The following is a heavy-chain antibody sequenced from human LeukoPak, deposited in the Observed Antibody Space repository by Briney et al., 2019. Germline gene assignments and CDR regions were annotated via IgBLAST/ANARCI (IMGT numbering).Heavy chain of an antibody. CDR3: ARHEDRGPFDY. J-gene: IGHJ4*02. Sequence: SETLSLTCTVSGGSISSYYWSWIRQPPGKGLEWIGFVYYTGDTNYNPSLKGRVSISVDRSKNQFSLKLNSVTAADTAVYYCARHEDRGPFDYWGQGTLVTVSS. CDR2: VYYTGDT. CDR1: GGSISSYY. V-gene: IGHV4-59*01. D-gene: IGHD2-15*01.